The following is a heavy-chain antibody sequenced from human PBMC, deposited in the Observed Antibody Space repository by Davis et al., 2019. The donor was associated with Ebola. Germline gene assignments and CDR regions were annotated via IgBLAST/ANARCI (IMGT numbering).Heavy chain of an antibody. CDR1: GFTFSSYA. CDR2: ISGSGGST. V-gene: IGHV3-23*01. J-gene: IGHJ5*01. CDR3: AKGMGDSTPTKAPDVFPIISGYDS. Sequence: GESLKISCAASGFTFSSYAMSWVRQAPGKGLEWVSAISGSGGSTYYADSVKGRFTISRDNSKNTLYLQMNSLRAEDTAVYYCAKGMGDSTPTKAPDVFPIISGYDS. D-gene: IGHD2-21*02.